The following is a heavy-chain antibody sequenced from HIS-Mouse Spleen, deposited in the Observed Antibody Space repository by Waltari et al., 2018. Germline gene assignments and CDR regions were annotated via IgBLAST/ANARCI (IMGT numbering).Heavy chain of an antibody. CDR3: AREIPYSSSWYDWYFDL. J-gene: IGHJ2*01. Sequence: QLQLQESGPGLVKPSETLSLTCTVSGGSISSSSYYCGWHRQPPGKGLEWIGSIYYSGSTYYNPSLKSRVTISVDTSKNQFSLKLSSVTAADTAVYYCAREIPYSSSWYDWYFDLWGRGTLVTVSS. V-gene: IGHV4-39*07. D-gene: IGHD6-13*01. CDR1: GGSISSSSYY. CDR2: IYYSGST.